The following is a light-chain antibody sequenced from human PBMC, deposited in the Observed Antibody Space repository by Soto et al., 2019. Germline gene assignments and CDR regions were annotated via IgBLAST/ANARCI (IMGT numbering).Light chain of an antibody. Sequence: DIQLTQSPSFLSASVGDRLTITCRASQDIRSSLAWYQQKPGKAPNLLIYTVSTLQSGVPSRFSGSRPGTEFTLTISSLQPEDFATSYCQQFNSSPFSFGGGTKVEI. J-gene: IGKJ4*01. CDR3: QQFNSSPFS. CDR1: QDIRSS. V-gene: IGKV1-9*01. CDR2: TVS.